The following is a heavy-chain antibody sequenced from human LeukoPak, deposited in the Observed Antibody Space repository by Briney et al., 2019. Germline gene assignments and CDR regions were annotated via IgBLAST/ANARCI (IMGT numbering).Heavy chain of an antibody. CDR2: IYYSGST. CDR1: GGSISSYY. D-gene: IGHD6-13*01. V-gene: IGHV4-59*08. Sequence: PSETLSLTCTVSGGSISSYYWSWIRQPPGKELEWIGYIYYSGSTNYNPSLKSRVTISVDTSKNQFSLKLSSVTAADTAVYYCARHIGIAAAGNLINWYFDLWGRGTLVTVSS. CDR3: ARHIGIAAAGNLINWYFDL. J-gene: IGHJ2*01.